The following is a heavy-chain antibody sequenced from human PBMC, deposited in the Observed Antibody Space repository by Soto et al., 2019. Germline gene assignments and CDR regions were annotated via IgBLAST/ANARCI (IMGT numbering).Heavy chain of an antibody. J-gene: IGHJ6*02. Sequence: QVQLVQSGAEVKKPGASVKVSCKASGYTFTSYGISWVRQAPGQGLEWMGWISAYNGNTNYAQKLQGRVTMTTDTSTSTAYMELRSLRSDDTAVYYCAKTKGDYFLRSSGWYYYYGMDVWGQGTTVTVSS. V-gene: IGHV1-18*01. CDR2: ISAYNGNT. CDR3: AKTKGDYFLRSSGWYYYYGMDV. CDR1: GYTFTSYG. D-gene: IGHD6-25*01.